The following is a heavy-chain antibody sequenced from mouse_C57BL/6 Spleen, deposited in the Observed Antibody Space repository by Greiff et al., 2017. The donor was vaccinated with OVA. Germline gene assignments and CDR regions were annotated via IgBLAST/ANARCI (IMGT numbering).Heavy chain of an antibody. J-gene: IGHJ1*03. CDR1: GFTFSNYW. Sequence: EVKLMESGGGLVQPGGSMKLSCVASGFTFSNYWMNWVRQSPEKGLEWVAQIRLKSDNYATHYAESVKGRFTISRDDSKSSVYLQMNNLRAEDTGIYYCTGLYDYGYFDVWGTGTTVTVSS. CDR3: TGLYDYGYFDV. V-gene: IGHV6-3*01. CDR2: IRLKSDNYAT. D-gene: IGHD2-3*01.